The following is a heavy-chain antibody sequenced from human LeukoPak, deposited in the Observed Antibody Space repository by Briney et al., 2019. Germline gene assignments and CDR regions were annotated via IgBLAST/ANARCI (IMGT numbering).Heavy chain of an antibody. Sequence: WGSLRLSCSGSGFTCSSHSMNWVRHAPGNGLVGVSSISSSSSYIDYADPVKGRFTSSRDNAKNSLYLQMNSMRAEDTAVYYCAREADILTGYGMAVWGQGTTVTVSS. V-gene: IGHV3-21*01. D-gene: IGHD3-9*01. CDR2: ISSSSSYI. J-gene: IGHJ6*02. CDR3: AREADILTGYGMAV. CDR1: GFTCSSHS.